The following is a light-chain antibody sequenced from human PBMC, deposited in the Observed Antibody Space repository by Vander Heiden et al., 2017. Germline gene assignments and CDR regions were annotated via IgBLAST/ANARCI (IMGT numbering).Light chain of an antibody. V-gene: IGLV2-14*01. J-gene: IGLJ2*01. CDR1: ISDVFAYSL. CDR2: EVS. Sequence: QSALTQPAAVSGSPGQSPSISCPATISDVFAYSLVSWYQQHPGKAHRLMIYEVSDRPSGVSNRFSGSKLGNTASLTISGLQPEDEADYYCSSYTTTSALVLFGGGTKVTV. CDR3: SSYTTTSALVL.